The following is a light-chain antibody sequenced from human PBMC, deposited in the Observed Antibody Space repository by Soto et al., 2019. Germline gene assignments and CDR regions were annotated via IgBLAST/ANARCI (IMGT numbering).Light chain of an antibody. V-gene: IGLV2-14*01. J-gene: IGLJ1*01. CDR2: DVS. Sequence: QYALTQPASVSGSPGQSITISCTGTSSDVGGYNYVSWLQQHPGKVPKLIIYDVSSRPSGVSNRFSGSKSGNTASLTISGLQAEDEADYYCTSYTSSNTHVFGGGTKLTVL. CDR3: TSYTSSNTHV. CDR1: SSDVGGYNY.